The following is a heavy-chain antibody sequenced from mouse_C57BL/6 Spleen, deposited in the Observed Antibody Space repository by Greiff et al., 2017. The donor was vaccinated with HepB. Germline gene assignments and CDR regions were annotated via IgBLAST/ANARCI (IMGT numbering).Heavy chain of an antibody. CDR1: GYSFTGYY. D-gene: IGHD1-1*01. Sequence: VQLQQSGPELVKPGASVKISCKASGYSFTGYYMNWVKQSPEKSLEWIGEINPSTGGTTYNQKFKAKATLTVDKSSSTAYMQLKSLTSEDSAVYYCARPYYYGSSQFAYWGQGTLVTVSA. CDR3: ARPYYYGSSQFAY. V-gene: IGHV1-42*01. CDR2: INPSTGGT. J-gene: IGHJ3*01.